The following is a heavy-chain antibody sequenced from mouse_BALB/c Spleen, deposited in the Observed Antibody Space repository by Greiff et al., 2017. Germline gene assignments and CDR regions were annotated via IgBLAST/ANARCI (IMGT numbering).Heavy chain of an antibody. J-gene: IGHJ1*01. Sequence: EVHLVESGGGLVQPGGSLKLSCAASGFTFSSYGMSWVRQTPDKRLELVATINSNGGSTYYPDSVKGRFTISRDNAKNTLYLQMSSLKSEDTAMYYCAREDYYAKGYFDVWGAGTTVTVSS. V-gene: IGHV5-6-3*01. D-gene: IGHD2-1*01. CDR3: AREDYYAKGYFDV. CDR2: INSNGGST. CDR1: GFTFSSYG.